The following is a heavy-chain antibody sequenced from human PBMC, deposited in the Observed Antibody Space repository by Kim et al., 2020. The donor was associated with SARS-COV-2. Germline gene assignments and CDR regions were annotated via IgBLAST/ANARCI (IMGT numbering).Heavy chain of an antibody. D-gene: IGHD3-22*01. CDR3: ARDRSNYYDSSGYFGRYGMDV. Sequence: ASVKVSCKASGYTFTSYYMHWVRQAPGQGLEWMGIINPSGGSTSYAQKFQGRVTMTRDTSTSTVYMELSSLRSEDTAVYYCARDRSNYYDSSGYFGRYGMDVWGQGTTVTVSS. J-gene: IGHJ6*02. CDR2: INPSGGST. V-gene: IGHV1-46*01. CDR1: GYTFTSYY.